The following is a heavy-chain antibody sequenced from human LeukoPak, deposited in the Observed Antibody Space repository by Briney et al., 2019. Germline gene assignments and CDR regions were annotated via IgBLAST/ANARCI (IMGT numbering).Heavy chain of an antibody. D-gene: IGHD3-10*01. J-gene: IGHJ6*02. CDR1: IGSISSSKW. CDR3: ARDFGAGSYRYGMDV. V-gene: IGHV4-4*02. Sequence: SETLSLTCSVSIGSISSSKWWSWVRQSPVKGLEWIGEIYLYGTTNYNPSFTSRVTMSVDRSRNQFSLKLTSVTAADTAVYYCARDFGAGSYRYGMDVWGQGTTVTISS. CDR2: IYLYGTT.